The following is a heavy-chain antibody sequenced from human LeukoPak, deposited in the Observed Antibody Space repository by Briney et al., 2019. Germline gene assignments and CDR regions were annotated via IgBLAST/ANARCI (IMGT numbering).Heavy chain of an antibody. J-gene: IGHJ4*02. CDR2: IYSGGST. D-gene: IGHD1-26*01. CDR3: AGAPPGASGLRKFDY. V-gene: IGHV3-53*01. CDR1: GLTVSSNC. Sequence: GGSLRLSCAASGLTVSSNCMSWVRQAPGKGLEWGSFIYSGGSTYYTDSVKGRFTISRDNSKNTLYLQKNSLRAEDKAVDYCAGAPPGASGLRKFDYWGQGTLVTVSS.